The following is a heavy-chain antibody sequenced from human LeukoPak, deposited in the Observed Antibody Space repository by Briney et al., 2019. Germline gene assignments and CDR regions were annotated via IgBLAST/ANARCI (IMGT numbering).Heavy chain of an antibody. J-gene: IGHJ4*02. CDR2: ISSSSSYI. Sequence: GGSLRLSCAASGFTFSSYSMSWVRRAPGKGLEWVSSISSSSSYIYYADSVKGRFTISRDNAKNSLYLQMNSLRAEDTAVYYCARMVVTASDYWGQGTLVTVSS. V-gene: IGHV3-21*01. D-gene: IGHD2-21*02. CDR1: GFTFSSYS. CDR3: ARMVVTASDY.